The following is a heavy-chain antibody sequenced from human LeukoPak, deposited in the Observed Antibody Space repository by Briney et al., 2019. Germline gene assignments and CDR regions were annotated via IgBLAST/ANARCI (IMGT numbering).Heavy chain of an antibody. D-gene: IGHD3-22*01. J-gene: IGHJ4*02. Sequence: SETLSLTCTVSGGSISRYYWNWVRQPRGKGLEWIGYIYYSGTTNYNPSLKSRVTISVDTSKNQFSLKLSSVTAADTAVYYCARGHSYYDNSGYSGIDYWGQGTLITVSS. V-gene: IGHV4-59*01. CDR3: ARGHSYYDNSGYSGIDY. CDR2: IYYSGTT. CDR1: GGSISRYY.